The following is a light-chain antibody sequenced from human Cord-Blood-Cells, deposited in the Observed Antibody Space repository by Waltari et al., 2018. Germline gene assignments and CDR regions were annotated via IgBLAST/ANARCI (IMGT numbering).Light chain of an antibody. CDR3: CSYAGSYTYV. J-gene: IGLJ1*01. CDR2: DVS. V-gene: IGLV2-11*01. CDR1: SRDVGGSNH. Sequence: QSPLTQPRSVSGPPGQSVTISCTGTSRDVGGSNHVSWYQQHPGKSPKLMIYDVSKRPSGVPDRFSGSKSGNTASLTISGLQAEDEADYYCCSYAGSYTYVFGTGTKVTVL.